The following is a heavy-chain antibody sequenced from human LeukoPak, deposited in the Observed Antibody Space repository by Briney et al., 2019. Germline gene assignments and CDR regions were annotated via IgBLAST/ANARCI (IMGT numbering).Heavy chain of an antibody. Sequence: ASVKVSCKASGYSFTNYYMHWVRQAPGQGLEWMGIINPSGGSTSYAQKFQGRVTMTRDTSTSTVYMELSSLRSEDTAVYYCARDSEHSYYYYGMDVWGQGTTVTVSS. J-gene: IGHJ6*02. CDR1: GYSFTNYY. CDR2: INPSGGST. V-gene: IGHV1-46*01. CDR3: ARDSEHSYYYYGMDV. D-gene: IGHD1/OR15-1a*01.